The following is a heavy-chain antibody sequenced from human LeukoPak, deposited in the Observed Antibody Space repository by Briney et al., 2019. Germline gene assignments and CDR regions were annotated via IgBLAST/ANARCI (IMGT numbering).Heavy chain of an antibody. J-gene: IGHJ3*01. V-gene: IGHV3-74*01. Sequence: GGSLRLSCAASGFSFRSCWMHWVRQAPGKELVWVSRINGDGSTTNYADSVRGLFTISRDNAKNTLYLQMNSLRADDSAVYFCASLVGGYYPPVEAFDVWGQGTMVTVSS. CDR2: INGDGSTT. CDR3: ASLVGGYYPPVEAFDV. D-gene: IGHD3-3*01. CDR1: GFSFRSCW.